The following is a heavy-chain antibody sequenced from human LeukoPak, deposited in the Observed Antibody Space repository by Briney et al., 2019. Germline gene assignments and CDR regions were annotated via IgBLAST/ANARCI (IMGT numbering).Heavy chain of an antibody. V-gene: IGHV3-23*01. CDR2: ISGSGGST. D-gene: IGHD3-10*01. J-gene: IGHJ4*02. CDR3: ATYYYGSGSYYNPFDY. Sequence: GGSLRPSCAASGFTFSSYAMSWVRQAPGKGLDWVSAISGSGGSTYYADSVKGRFTISRDNSKNTLYLQMNSLRAEDTAVYYCATYYYGSGSYYNPFDYWGQGTLVTVSS. CDR1: GFTFSSYA.